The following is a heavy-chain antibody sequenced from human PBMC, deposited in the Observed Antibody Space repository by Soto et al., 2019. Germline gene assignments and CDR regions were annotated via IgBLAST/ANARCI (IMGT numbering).Heavy chain of an antibody. CDR1: GFTFSSYA. V-gene: IGHV3-30-3*01. D-gene: IGHD2-2*01. J-gene: IGHJ4*02. CDR3: ARFKHIVVVPAVLGELDY. CDR2: ISYDGSNK. Sequence: QVQLVESGGGVVQPGRSLRLSCAASGFTFSSYAMHWVRQAPGKGLEWVAVISYDGSNKYYADSVKGRFTISRDNSKNTLYLQMNSLRAEDTAVYYCARFKHIVVVPAVLGELDYWGQGTLVTVSS.